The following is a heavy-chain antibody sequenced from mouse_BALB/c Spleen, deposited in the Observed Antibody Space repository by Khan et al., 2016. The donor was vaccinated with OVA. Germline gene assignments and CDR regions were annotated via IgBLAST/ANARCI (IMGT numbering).Heavy chain of an antibody. Sequence: EVQLQESGPGLVKPSQSLSLTCTVTGYSITRDYAWNWIRQFPGNKLEWMAYISNSGSTSYNPSLKSRITITRDTSKNQFFLQFNSVTTEDTATYYCASELGRYYAMDYWGQGTSVTVSS. V-gene: IGHV3-2*02. D-gene: IGHD4-1*01. CDR3: ASELGRYYAMDY. CDR1: GYSITRDYA. CDR2: ISNSGST. J-gene: IGHJ4*01.